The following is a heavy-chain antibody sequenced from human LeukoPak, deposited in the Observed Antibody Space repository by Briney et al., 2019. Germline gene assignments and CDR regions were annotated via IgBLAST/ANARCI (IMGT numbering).Heavy chain of an antibody. Sequence: PGGSLRLSCAASGFTFSGSAMHWVRQASGKGLEWVGRIRNKAYSYATVYDASVKGRFTISRDDSKNTAYLQMNSLKTEDTAVYYCTAGSYFDAFDIWGQGTKVTVSS. CDR2: IRNKAYSYAT. J-gene: IGHJ3*02. CDR3: TAGSYFDAFDI. D-gene: IGHD1-26*01. CDR1: GFTFSGSA. V-gene: IGHV3-73*01.